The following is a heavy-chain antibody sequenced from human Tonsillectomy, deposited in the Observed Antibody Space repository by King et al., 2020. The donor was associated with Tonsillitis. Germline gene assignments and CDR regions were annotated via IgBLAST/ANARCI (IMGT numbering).Heavy chain of an antibody. V-gene: IGHV2-26*01. Sequence: ITLKESGPVLVKPTETLTLTCTVSGFSLTNPTMGVTWIRQPPGKALEWLAHIFSNDQKFYSTSLKSRLTLSKDTSEGQVILTMPNMDPVDTATYYCARVLVRGVIMHYHNYMDVWGKGTTVTVSS. CDR3: ARVLVRGVIMHYHNYMDV. CDR2: IFSNDQK. D-gene: IGHD3-10*01. J-gene: IGHJ6*03. CDR1: GFSLTNPTMG.